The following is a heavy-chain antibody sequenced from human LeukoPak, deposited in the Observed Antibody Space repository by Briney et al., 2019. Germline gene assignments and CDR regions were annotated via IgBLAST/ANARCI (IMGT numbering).Heavy chain of an antibody. V-gene: IGHV4-34*01. Sequence: SETLSLTCAVYGGSFSGYYWSWIRQPPGKGLEWIGEINHSGSTNYNPSLKSRVTISVDTSKNQFSLKLSSVTAADTAVYYCARVSYSNYVWWGQGTLVTVSS. D-gene: IGHD4-11*01. CDR1: GGSFSGYY. CDR3: ARVSYSNYVW. CDR2: INHSGST. J-gene: IGHJ4*02.